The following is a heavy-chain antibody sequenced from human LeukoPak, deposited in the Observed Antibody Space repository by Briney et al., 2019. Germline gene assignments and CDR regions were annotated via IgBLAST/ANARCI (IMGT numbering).Heavy chain of an antibody. CDR2: IYYSGST. D-gene: IGHD3-3*01. Sequence: NPSETLSLTCTVSGGSISSSSYYWGWIRQPPGKGLEWIGSIYYSGSTYYNPSLKSRVTISVDTSKNQFSLKLSSVTAADTAVYYCARWRYDFWSGYYAAYFGYWGQGTLVTVSS. CDR1: GGSISSSSYY. J-gene: IGHJ4*02. V-gene: IGHV4-39*07. CDR3: ARWRYDFWSGYYAAYFGY.